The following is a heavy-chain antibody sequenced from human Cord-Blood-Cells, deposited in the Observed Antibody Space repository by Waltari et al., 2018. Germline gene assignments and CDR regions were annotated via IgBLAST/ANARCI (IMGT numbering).Heavy chain of an antibody. CDR3: AKDFSYSSSFDY. D-gene: IGHD6-6*01. Sequence: QVQLVESGGGVVQPGRSLRLPCAASGFTFSSYGMTWVRQAPGKGLEWVAVISYDGSNKYYADSVKGRFTISRDNSKNTLYLQMNSLRAEDTAVYYCAKDFSYSSSFDYWGQGTLVTVSS. CDR2: ISYDGSNK. V-gene: IGHV3-30*18. J-gene: IGHJ4*02. CDR1: GFTFSSYG.